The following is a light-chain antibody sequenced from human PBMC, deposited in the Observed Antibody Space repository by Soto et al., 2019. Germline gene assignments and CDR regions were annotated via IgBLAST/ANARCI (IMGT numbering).Light chain of an antibody. J-gene: IGLJ1*01. V-gene: IGLV2-8*01. CDR1: SSDVGGYNY. Sequence: QSVLTQPPSASGSPGQSVTISCTGTSSDVGGYNYVSWFQHHPGKAPKLLIHEVNKRPSGVPDRFSGSKSGNTASLTVSGLQAEDEADYYCSSYGGNTLFVXGTGTNSPS. CDR2: EVN. CDR3: SSYGGNTLFV.